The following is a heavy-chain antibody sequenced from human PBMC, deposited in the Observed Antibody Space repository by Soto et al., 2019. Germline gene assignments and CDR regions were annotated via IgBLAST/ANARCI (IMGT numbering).Heavy chain of an antibody. CDR2: MNPNGGYT. D-gene: IGHD6-13*01. V-gene: IGHV1-8*01. J-gene: IGHJ6*03. CDR3: ARARAAAGKFRYYYYMDV. Sequence: ASVKVSCKASGYTFTSYDINWVRQATGQGLEWMGWMNPNGGYTGYAQKFQGRVTMTRNTSISTAYMELSSLRSEDTAVYYCARARAAAGKFRYYYYMDVWGKGTTVTVSS. CDR1: GYTFTSYD.